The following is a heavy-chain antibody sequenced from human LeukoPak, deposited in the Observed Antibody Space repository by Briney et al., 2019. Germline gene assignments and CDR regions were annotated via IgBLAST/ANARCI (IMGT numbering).Heavy chain of an antibody. CDR3: ARDREILTGYYYYYYGMDV. J-gene: IGHJ6*02. D-gene: IGHD3-9*01. CDR1: GGSISSGGYY. Sequence: PSQTLSLTCTVSGGSISSGGYYWSWIRQHPGTGLEWIGYIYYSGSTYYNPSLKSRVTISVDTSKNQFSLKLSSVTAADTAVYYCARDREILTGYYYYYYGMDVWGQGTTVTVSS. V-gene: IGHV4-31*03. CDR2: IYYSGST.